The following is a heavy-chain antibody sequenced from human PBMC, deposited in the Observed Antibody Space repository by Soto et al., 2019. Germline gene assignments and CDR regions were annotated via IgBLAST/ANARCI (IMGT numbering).Heavy chain of an antibody. CDR2: IYHSGST. J-gene: IGHJ4*02. D-gene: IGHD3-10*01. CDR1: GGSISSSNW. V-gene: IGHV4-4*02. CDR3: ARSGRYYYGSGSDLTPIDY. Sequence: TSETLSLTCAVSGGSISSSNWLRWVRQPPGKGLEWIGEIYHSGSTNYNPSLKSRVTISVDKSKNQFSLKLSSVTAADTAVYYCARSGRYYYGSGSDLTPIDYWGQGTLVTVLL.